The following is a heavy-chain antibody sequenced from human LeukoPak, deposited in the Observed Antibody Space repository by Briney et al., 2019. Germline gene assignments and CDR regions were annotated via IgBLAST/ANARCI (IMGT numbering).Heavy chain of an antibody. J-gene: IGHJ4*02. CDR3: ARRSGSAVAYFDY. D-gene: IGHD6-19*01. CDR1: GYSFTSYW. CDR2: IYPGDSDT. V-gene: IGHV5-51*01. Sequence: GESSKISCKGSGYSFTSYWIGWVRQMPGKGLEWMGIIYPGDSDTRYSPSFQGQVTISADKSISTAYLQWSSLKASDTAMYYCARRSGSAVAYFDYWGQGTLVTVSP.